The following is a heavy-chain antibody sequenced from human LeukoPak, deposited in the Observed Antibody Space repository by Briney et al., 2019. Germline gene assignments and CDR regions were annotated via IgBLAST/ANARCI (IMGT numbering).Heavy chain of an antibody. J-gene: IGHJ4*02. V-gene: IGHV4-59*08. CDR1: GGSISSDY. D-gene: IGHD2-21*02. CDR2: IYYSGRT. Sequence: SETLTLTCTVSGGSISSDYWSWIRQPPGKGLEWIGHIYYSGRTNYNPSLKSRVTISVDTSKNQFSLKLSSVTAADTAVYYCARRGDGDLTPLDHWGQGTLVTVSS. CDR3: ARRGDGDLTPLDH.